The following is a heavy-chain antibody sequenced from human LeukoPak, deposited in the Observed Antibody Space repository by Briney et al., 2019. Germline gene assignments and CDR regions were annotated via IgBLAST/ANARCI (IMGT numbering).Heavy chain of an antibody. J-gene: IGHJ4*02. CDR3: AKGLRYSDN. D-gene: IGHD3-9*01. Sequence: PGGSLRLSCAASGFTVSSNYMSWVRQAPGKGLEWVSIIYTGATTYYADSVKGRFTLSRDNSKNTLYLQMNSLRADDTAVYYCAKGLRYSDNWGQGTLVTVSS. CDR1: GFTVSSNY. CDR2: IYTGATT. V-gene: IGHV3-66*01.